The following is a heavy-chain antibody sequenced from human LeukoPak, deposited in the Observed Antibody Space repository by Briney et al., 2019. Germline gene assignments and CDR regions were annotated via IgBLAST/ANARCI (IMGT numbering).Heavy chain of an antibody. CDR1: GGSINSTSYY. D-gene: IGHD2-15*01. CDR3: ARLLRNCSGGSCFPGWFDP. V-gene: IGHV4-61*05. Sequence: PSETLSLTCTVSGGSINSTSYYWGWIRQPPGKGLEWIGYIYYSGSTNNNPSLKRRVTISVDTSKNQFSLKLSSVTAADTAVYYCARLLRNCSGGSCFPGWFDPWGQGTLVTVSS. CDR2: IYYSGST. J-gene: IGHJ5*02.